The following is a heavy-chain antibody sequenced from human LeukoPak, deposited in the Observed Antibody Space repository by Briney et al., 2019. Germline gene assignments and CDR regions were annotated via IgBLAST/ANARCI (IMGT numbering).Heavy chain of an antibody. J-gene: IGHJ4*02. CDR3: ARGRLMQPFDY. D-gene: IGHD3-16*01. Sequence: GGSLRLSCEASGFTFSSYWMSWVRQAPGRGLGWVAVISYDGSNKYYADSVKGRFTIYRDNSKNTLYLQMNSLRAEDTAVYYCARGRLMQPFDYWGQGTLVTVSS. CDR1: GFTFSSYW. V-gene: IGHV3-30*03. CDR2: ISYDGSNK.